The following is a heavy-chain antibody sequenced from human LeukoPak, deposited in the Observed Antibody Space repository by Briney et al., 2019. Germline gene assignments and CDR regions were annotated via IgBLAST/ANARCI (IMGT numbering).Heavy chain of an antibody. CDR3: VGGYSGYDLGY. V-gene: IGHV4-31*03. CDR2: IYYSGST. CDR1: GGSISSGGYY. J-gene: IGHJ4*02. Sequence: SQTPSLTCTVSGGSISSGGYYWSWIRQHPGKGLEWIGYIYYSGSTYYNPSLKSRVTISVDTSKNQFSLKLSSVTAADTAVYYCVGGYSGYDLGYWGQGTLVTVSS. D-gene: IGHD5-12*01.